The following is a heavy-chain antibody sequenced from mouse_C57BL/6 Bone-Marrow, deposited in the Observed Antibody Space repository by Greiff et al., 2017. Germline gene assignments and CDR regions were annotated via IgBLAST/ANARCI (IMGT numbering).Heavy chain of an antibody. CDR2: LYPGSGNT. J-gene: IGHJ2*01. Sequence: VQLQESGAELVRPGASVKLSCKASGYTFTDYYINWVKQRPGQGLEWIARLYPGSGNTYYNEKFKGKATLTAEKSSSTASMQLSSLTSEDSAVYFCARGFFDYWGQGTTLTVAS. CDR3: ARGFFDY. CDR1: GYTFTDYY. V-gene: IGHV1-76*01.